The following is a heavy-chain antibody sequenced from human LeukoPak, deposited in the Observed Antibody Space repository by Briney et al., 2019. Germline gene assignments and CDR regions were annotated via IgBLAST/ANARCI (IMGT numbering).Heavy chain of an antibody. V-gene: IGHV3-48*03. CDR3: AISYGDYFDY. J-gene: IGHJ4*02. CDR1: GFTFSSYE. CDR2: ISSSGSTI. D-gene: IGHD4-17*01. Sequence: GGSLRLSCAASGFTFSSYEMNWVRQAPGKGLEWVSYISSSGSTIYYADSVKGRFTISRDNAKNSLYLQMNSLRAEDTAVYYCAISYGDYFDYWGQGTLVTVSS.